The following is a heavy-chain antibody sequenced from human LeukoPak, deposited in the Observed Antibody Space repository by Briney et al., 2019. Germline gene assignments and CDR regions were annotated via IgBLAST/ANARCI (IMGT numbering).Heavy chain of an antibody. CDR3: ATAHHSLHYYDSGSYYHNWFDP. CDR1: GASFSDYY. D-gene: IGHD3-10*01. CDR2: INHSGST. J-gene: IGHJ5*02. Sequence: SETLSLTCAVYGASFSDYYWSWIRQPPGKGPEWIGEINHSGSTNYNPSLKSRVTISVDTSKNQFSLRLSSVTAADTAVYYCATAHHSLHYYDSGSYYHNWFDPWGQGALVTVSS. V-gene: IGHV4-34*01.